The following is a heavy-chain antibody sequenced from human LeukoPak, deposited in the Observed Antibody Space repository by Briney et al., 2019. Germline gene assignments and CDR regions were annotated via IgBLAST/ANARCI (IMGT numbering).Heavy chain of an antibody. CDR3: ARGSTSWYVGWFDP. CDR2: IHHTGST. Sequence: PSETLSLTCSVSNYSISSDYYWGWIRQPPGKGLEWIGSIHHTGSTDFNASLKSRVTMSIDASKHQLSLKVTSVTAADTAVYYCARGSTSWYVGWFDPWGQGTQVTVSS. D-gene: IGHD6-13*01. J-gene: IGHJ5*02. CDR1: NYSISSDYY. V-gene: IGHV4-38-2*02.